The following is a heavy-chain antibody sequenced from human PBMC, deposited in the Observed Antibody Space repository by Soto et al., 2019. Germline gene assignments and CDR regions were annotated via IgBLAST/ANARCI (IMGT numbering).Heavy chain of an antibody. V-gene: IGHV3-21*01. D-gene: IGHD2-21*02. Sequence: GGSLRLSCVASGFTFSNFGLNWVRQAPGKGLEWVSSISSSDKYIYYADSVKGRFTISRDNAKSSLSLQMNSLRADDTAVYYCARVFRRGDCYSPLDYWGQGTLVTVSS. CDR2: ISSSDKYI. CDR3: ARVFRRGDCYSPLDY. J-gene: IGHJ4*02. CDR1: GFTFSNFG.